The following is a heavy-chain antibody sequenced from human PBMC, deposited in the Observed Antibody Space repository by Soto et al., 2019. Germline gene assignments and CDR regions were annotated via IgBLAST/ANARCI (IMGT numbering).Heavy chain of an antibody. Sequence: QVQLVESGGGVVQPGRSLRLSCAASGFIFRNFGMHWVRRAPGKGLEWVAVISGDGNDKYYPDSMKGRFTISRDNFNNTLYLPLNSLRPEDTAVYHCVQGASTAHQPLDSWGQGVLVTVSS. CDR2: ISGDGNDK. D-gene: IGHD1-26*01. CDR1: GFIFRNFG. V-gene: IGHV3-30*03. CDR3: VQGASTAHQPLDS. J-gene: IGHJ4*02.